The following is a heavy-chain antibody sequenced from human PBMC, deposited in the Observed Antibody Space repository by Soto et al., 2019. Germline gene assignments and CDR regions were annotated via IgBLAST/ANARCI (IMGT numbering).Heavy chain of an antibody. CDR1: GGSISSYY. CDR3: ARTSLEEWSMGYFDY. Sequence: PSETLSLTCTVAGGSISSYYWSWIRQPPGKGLEWIGSIYYSGSTYYNPSLKSRVTISVDTSKNQFSLKLSSVTAADTAVYYYARTSLEEWSMGYFDYWGQGTLVTVSS. CDR2: IYYSGST. J-gene: IGHJ4*02. D-gene: IGHD3-3*01. V-gene: IGHV4-39*01.